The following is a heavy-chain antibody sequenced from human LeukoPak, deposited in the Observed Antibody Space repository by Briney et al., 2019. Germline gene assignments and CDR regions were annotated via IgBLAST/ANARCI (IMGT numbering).Heavy chain of an antibody. V-gene: IGHV4-38-2*02. CDR1: GYSISSGYY. CDR3: ARSPITIFGVVIRYYFDY. D-gene: IGHD3-3*01. Sequence: PSETLSLTCTVSGYSISSGYYWGWIRQPPGKGLDWIGSIYHSGSTYYNPSLKSRVTISVDTSKNQFSLKLSSVTAADTAVYYCARSPITIFGVVIRYYFDYWGQGTLVTVSS. J-gene: IGHJ4*02. CDR2: IYHSGST.